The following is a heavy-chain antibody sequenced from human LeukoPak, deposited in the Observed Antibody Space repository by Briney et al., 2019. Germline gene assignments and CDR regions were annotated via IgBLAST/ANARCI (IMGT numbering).Heavy chain of an antibody. J-gene: IGHJ4*02. V-gene: IGHV3-23*01. CDR2: ISGSGGST. Sequence: GGSLRLSCAASGFTFNSYAMSWVRQVPGKGLEWVSAISGSGGSTYYADSVKGRFTISRDNSKNTLYLQMNSLRAEDTAVYYCAKYRHWNGGYDYSGQGTLVTVSS. CDR1: GFTFNSYA. D-gene: IGHD1-1*01. CDR3: AKYRHWNGGYDY.